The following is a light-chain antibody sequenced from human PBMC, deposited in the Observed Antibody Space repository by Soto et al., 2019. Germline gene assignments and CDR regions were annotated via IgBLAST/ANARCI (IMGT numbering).Light chain of an antibody. Sequence: EIVLTQSPATLSLSPGERATLSCRASQSVSSYLAWYQQKPGQAPRLLIYDASNRATGIPARFSGSGSVTDVTLTISSLEPEDFAVYYCQQRSNWPPLFGPGTKVDIK. CDR2: DAS. J-gene: IGKJ3*01. CDR1: QSVSSY. V-gene: IGKV3-11*01. CDR3: QQRSNWPPL.